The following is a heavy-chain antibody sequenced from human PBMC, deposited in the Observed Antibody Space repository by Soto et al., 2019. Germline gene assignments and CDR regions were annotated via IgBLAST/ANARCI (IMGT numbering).Heavy chain of an antibody. CDR1: GFTFSSYA. CDR3: AKDRLKVLSVLPGTFDY. CDR2: ISGSDGST. D-gene: IGHD6-13*01. V-gene: IGHV3-23*01. Sequence: EVQLLESGGGLVQPGGSLRLSCAASGFTFSSYAMSWVRQAPGKGLEWVSAISGSDGSTYYADSVKGRFTISRDNSRNTLSLQMDSLRAEDTAVYYCAKDRLKVLSVLPGTFDYWGQGTLVTVSS. J-gene: IGHJ4*02.